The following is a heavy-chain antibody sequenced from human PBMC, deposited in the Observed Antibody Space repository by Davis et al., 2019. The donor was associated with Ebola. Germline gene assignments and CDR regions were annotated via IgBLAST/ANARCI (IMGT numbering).Heavy chain of an antibody. CDR3: ARAPSSSWFHY. J-gene: IGHJ4*02. Sequence: GESLKISCAASGFTFSSYAMHWVRQAPGKGLEWVAVISYDGSNKYYADSVKGRFTISRDNSKNTLYLQMNSLRAEDTAVYYCARAPSSSWFHYWGQGTLVTVSS. CDR1: GFTFSSYA. CDR2: ISYDGSNK. D-gene: IGHD6-13*01. V-gene: IGHV3-30*14.